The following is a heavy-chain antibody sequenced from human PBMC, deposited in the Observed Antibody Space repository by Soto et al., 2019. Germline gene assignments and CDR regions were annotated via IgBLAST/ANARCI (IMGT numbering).Heavy chain of an antibody. CDR1: GGSVSSGSYY. J-gene: IGHJ5*02. Sequence: ETLSLTCTVSGGSVSSGSYYWSWVRQAPRKRMDCVSAICGSGGSTYYADSVKGRFTTSRDNSKNTLYLQMNSLRAEDTAVYYCAIPPRVYYYDSSGSGGFDPWGQGTLVTVSS. CDR3: AIPPRVYYYDSSGSGGFDP. V-gene: IGHV3-23*01. CDR2: ICGSGGST. D-gene: IGHD3-22*01.